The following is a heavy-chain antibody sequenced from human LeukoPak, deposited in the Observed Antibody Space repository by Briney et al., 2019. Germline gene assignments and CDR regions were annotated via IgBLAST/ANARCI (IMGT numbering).Heavy chain of an antibody. CDR2: IYRSGGT. J-gene: IGHJ3*01. V-gene: IGHV4-4*02. CDR1: GDSISDKYW. CDR3: GRHANGDSSAAFDL. D-gene: IGHD2-8*01. Sequence: SETLSLTCTVSGDSISDKYWWRWVRQFPDKGLEWIGEIYRSGGTSYNPSLKSRVTVSIDYSKNQFSLNLRSVTAADTAVYYCGRHANGDSSAAFDLWGQGTMVFVSS.